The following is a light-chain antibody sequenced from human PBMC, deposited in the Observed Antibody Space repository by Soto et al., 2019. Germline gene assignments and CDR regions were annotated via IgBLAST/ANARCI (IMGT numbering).Light chain of an antibody. CDR3: QQRSDWPIT. J-gene: IGKJ5*01. Sequence: PGERATVSCMASQSVSRYLAWYQQKPGQAPRLLIYDVSTRATGIPARFSGSGSGTDFTLTITSLEPEDFAVYSCQQRSDWPITFGQGTRLEIK. CDR2: DVS. CDR1: QSVSRY. V-gene: IGKV3-11*01.